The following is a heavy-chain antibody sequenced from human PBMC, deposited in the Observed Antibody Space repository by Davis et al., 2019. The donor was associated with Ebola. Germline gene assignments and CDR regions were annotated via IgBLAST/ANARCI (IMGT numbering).Heavy chain of an antibody. CDR2: MNPNSGNT. Sequence: ASVKVSCKASGYTFTSYDINWVRQATGQGLEWMGWMNPNSGNTGYAQKFQGRVTMTRNTSISTAYMELSSLRSEDTAVYYCASGDGRGRSYDMDVWGQGTTVTVSS. V-gene: IGHV1-8*01. J-gene: IGHJ6*03. CDR3: ASGDGRGRSYDMDV. D-gene: IGHD3/OR15-3a*01. CDR1: GYTFTSYD.